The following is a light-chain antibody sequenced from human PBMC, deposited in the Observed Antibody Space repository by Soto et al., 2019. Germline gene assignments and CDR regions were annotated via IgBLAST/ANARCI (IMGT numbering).Light chain of an antibody. Sequence: EIVLTQAPATLSLSPGEIGTLSCRASQSVSSYLAWYQQKPGQAPRLLIYDASNRATGIPARFSGSGSGTDFTLTISSLEPEDFAVYYCQQRSNWPLTFGGGTKVDIK. CDR3: QQRSNWPLT. CDR1: QSVSSY. J-gene: IGKJ4*01. CDR2: DAS. V-gene: IGKV3-11*01.